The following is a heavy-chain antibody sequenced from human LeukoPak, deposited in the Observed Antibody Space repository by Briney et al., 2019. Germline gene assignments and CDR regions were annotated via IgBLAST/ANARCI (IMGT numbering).Heavy chain of an antibody. J-gene: IGHJ4*02. CDR1: GGSFSGYY. CDR2: INHSGST. V-gene: IGHV4-34*01. CDR3: ARVYRVAVAGFDY. Sequence: PSETLSLTCAVYGGSFSGYYWSWIRQPPGKGLEWIGEINHSGSTNYNPSLKSRVTISVDTSKNQFSLKLSSVTAADTAVYYCARVYRVAVAGFDYWGRGTLVTVSS. D-gene: IGHD6-19*01.